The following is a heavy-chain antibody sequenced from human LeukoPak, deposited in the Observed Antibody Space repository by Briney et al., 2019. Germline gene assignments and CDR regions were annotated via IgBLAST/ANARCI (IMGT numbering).Heavy chain of an antibody. Sequence: GGSLRLSCAASGFTFSSYAMSWVRQAPGKGLEWVSAISGSGGSTYYADSVKGRFTISRDNSKNTLYLQMNSLRAEDTAVYYCAKVKTYYYGSGSYSKTHRGQGTLVTVSS. CDR3: AKVKTYYYGSGSYSKTH. CDR1: GFTFSSYA. V-gene: IGHV3-23*01. D-gene: IGHD3-10*01. CDR2: ISGSGGST. J-gene: IGHJ4*02.